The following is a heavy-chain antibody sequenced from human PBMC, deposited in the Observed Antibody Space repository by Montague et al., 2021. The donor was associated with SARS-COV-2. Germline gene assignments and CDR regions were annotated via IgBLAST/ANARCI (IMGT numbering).Heavy chain of an antibody. D-gene: IGHD5-18*01. CDR3: VIQLWLRGYFDY. V-gene: IGHV4-34*01. CDR2: INHSGST. J-gene: IGHJ4*02. CDR1: GGSFSGYY. Sequence: SETLSLTCAVYGGSFSGYYWSWIRQPPGKGLEWIGEINHSGSTNYKPSLKSRVTISVDTSKNQFSLKLSSVTAADTAVYYCVIQLWLRGYFDYWGQGTLVTVSS.